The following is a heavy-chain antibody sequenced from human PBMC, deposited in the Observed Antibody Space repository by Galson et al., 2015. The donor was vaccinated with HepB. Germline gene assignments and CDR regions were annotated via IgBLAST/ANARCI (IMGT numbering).Heavy chain of an antibody. V-gene: IGHV1-2*02. D-gene: IGHD6-13*01. CDR1: GYTFTNFY. CDR2: VNPNSGAT. Sequence: SVKVSCKASGYTFTNFYIHWVRQVPGQGPECMGWVNPNSGATTYTPKFRDRLTMTRDTSLRTVYMELNRLTADDTAVYYCAKCSGSNWFVPHHFDSWGQGTLVTVSS. CDR3: AKCSGSNWFVPHHFDS. J-gene: IGHJ4*02.